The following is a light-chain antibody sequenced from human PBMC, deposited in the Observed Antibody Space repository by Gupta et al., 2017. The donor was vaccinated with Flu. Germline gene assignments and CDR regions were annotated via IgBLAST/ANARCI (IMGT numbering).Light chain of an antibody. CDR1: QSISSY. Sequence: ASQSISSYFPCYQQKPGQAPQLLLYAASSLPRGVPSRFSGSGSWTYFTLTISILQPEDFATYYCQQSYSPPRTFGHGTKVEIK. V-gene: IGKV1-39*01. CDR3: QQSYSPPRT. CDR2: AAS. J-gene: IGKJ1*01.